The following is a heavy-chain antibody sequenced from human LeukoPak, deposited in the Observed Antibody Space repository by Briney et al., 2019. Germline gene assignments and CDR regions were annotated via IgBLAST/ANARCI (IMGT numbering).Heavy chain of an antibody. CDR3: ARGGCSSTSCWIGAFDI. V-gene: IGHV1-46*01. Sequence: ASVKVSRKASGYTFTSYAMHWVRQAPGQGLEWMGIINPSGGSTSYAQKFQGGVTMTRDTSTSTVYMELSSLRSEDTAVYYCARGGCSSTSCWIGAFDIWGQGTMVTVSS. D-gene: IGHD2-2*01. CDR1: GYTFTSYA. J-gene: IGHJ3*02. CDR2: INPSGGST.